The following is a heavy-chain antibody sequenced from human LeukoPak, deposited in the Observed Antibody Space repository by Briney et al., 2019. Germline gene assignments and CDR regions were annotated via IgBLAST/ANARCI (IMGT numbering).Heavy chain of an antibody. CDR2: IYYSGST. V-gene: IGHV4-39*07. Sequence: SETLSLTCTVSGGSLSSSSYYWGWIRQPPGKGLEWIGSIYYSGSTYYNPSLKSRVTISVDTSKNQFSLKLSSVTAADTAVYYCASQQGDYDILTGYFPNWFDPWGQGTLVTVSS. D-gene: IGHD3-9*01. CDR1: GGSLSSSSYY. J-gene: IGHJ5*02. CDR3: ASQQGDYDILTGYFPNWFDP.